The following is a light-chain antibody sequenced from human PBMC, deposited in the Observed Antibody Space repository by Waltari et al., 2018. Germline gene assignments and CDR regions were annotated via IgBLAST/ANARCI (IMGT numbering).Light chain of an antibody. Sequence: SFVLTQAPSVSVAPGQTARITCGGNNIGVDGARWYQQHPGQAPVFVVYDNSHRPSGIPERFSGSSSANTATLTISRVEAGDEADYYCQVWAGSDYDVAFGGGTKL. CDR1: NIGVDG. CDR3: QVWAGSDYDVA. CDR2: DNS. V-gene: IGLV3-21*02. J-gene: IGLJ2*01.